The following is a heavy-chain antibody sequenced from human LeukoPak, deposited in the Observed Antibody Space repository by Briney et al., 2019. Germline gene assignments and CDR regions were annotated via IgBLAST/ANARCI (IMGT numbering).Heavy chain of an antibody. CDR3: ARHVGNSGSGSYLTYFDY. J-gene: IGHJ4*02. Sequence: SETLSLTCTVSGGSMSSYYWSWIRQPPGKGLEWIGHIYYSGRTHYNPSLKSRVTISVDTSKNQFSLKLSSVTAADTAVYYCARHVGNSGSGSYLTYFDYWGQGTLVTVSS. D-gene: IGHD3-10*01. V-gene: IGHV4-59*08. CDR2: IYYSGRT. CDR1: GGSMSSYY.